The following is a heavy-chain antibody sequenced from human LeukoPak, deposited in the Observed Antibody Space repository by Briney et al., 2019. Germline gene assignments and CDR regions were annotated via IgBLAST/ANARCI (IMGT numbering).Heavy chain of an antibody. D-gene: IGHD3-22*01. CDR3: AGHYYDSSGYYYDY. CDR2: IYYSGST. CDR1: GGSISSYY. J-gene: IGHJ4*02. V-gene: IGHV4-59*01. Sequence: SETLSLTCTVSGGSISSYYWSWIWQPPGKGLEWIGYIYYSGSTNYNPSLTSRVTISVDTSKNQFSLKLSSVTAADTAVYYCAGHYYDSSGYYYDYWGQGTLVTVSS.